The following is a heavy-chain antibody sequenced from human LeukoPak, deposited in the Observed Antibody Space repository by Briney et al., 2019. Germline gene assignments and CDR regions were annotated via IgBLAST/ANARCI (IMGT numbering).Heavy chain of an antibody. Sequence: GGSLRLSCAASGFTFSRYAFHWVRQAPGKGLEWVAVISNDGNNKYYADSVKGRFTISRDNSKNTLYLQMNSLRAEDTAVYYCARASYGMDVWGQGTTVTVSS. CDR1: GFTFSRYA. CDR3: ARASYGMDV. CDR2: ISNDGNNK. V-gene: IGHV3-30-3*01. J-gene: IGHJ6*02.